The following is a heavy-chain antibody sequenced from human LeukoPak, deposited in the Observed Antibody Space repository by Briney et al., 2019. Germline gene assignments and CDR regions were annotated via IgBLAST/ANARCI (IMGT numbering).Heavy chain of an antibody. V-gene: IGHV3-23*01. J-gene: IGHJ4*02. D-gene: IGHD1-1*01. CDR1: GFTFSSYG. CDR2: ITLSGGST. CDR3: ARDGTATPIDY. Sequence: PGGSLRLSCTASGFTFSSYGMSWVRQAPGKGLEWVSSITLSGGSTYYADSVEGRFTISRDNYKNTLYVQMNSLRAEDTAVYYCARDGTATPIDYWGQGTLVTVSS.